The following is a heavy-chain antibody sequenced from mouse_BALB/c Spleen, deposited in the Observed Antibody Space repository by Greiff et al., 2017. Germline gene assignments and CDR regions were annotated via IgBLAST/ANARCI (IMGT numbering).Heavy chain of an antibody. Sequence: EVQVVESGGDLVKPGGSLKLSCAASGFTFSSYAMSWVRQSPEKRLEWVAEISSGGSYTYYPDTVTGRFTISRDNAKNTLYLEMSSLRSEDTAMYYCARLSLLRPPYAMDYWGQGTSVTVSS. CDR2: ISSGGSYT. CDR3: ARLSLLRPPYAMDY. CDR1: GFTFSSYA. D-gene: IGHD1-2*01. V-gene: IGHV5-9-4*01. J-gene: IGHJ4*01.